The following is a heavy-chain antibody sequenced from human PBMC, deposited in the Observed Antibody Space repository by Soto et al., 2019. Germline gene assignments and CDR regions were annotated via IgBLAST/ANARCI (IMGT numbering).Heavy chain of an antibody. CDR3: ASGAARGFDY. CDR1: GGSISSYY. V-gene: IGHV4-59*01. CDR2: IYPSGTT. J-gene: IGHJ4*02. D-gene: IGHD6-6*01. Sequence: SETLSLTCTVSGGSISSYYWSWIRQPPGKGLEWIGYIYPSGTTNNNPSLKSRVTISVDTSKKESSLKLSFVTAADTAVYYCASGAARGFDYWGQGSLVTVSS.